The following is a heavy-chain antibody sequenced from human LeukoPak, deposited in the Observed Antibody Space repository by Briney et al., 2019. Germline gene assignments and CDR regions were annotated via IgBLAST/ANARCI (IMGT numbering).Heavy chain of an antibody. D-gene: IGHD6-13*01. CDR2: IIPILGIA. CDR3: AIGGGSSWYYFDY. J-gene: IGHJ4*02. Sequence: SVKVSCKASGGTFSSYAISWVRQAPGQGLEWMGRIIPILGIANYAQKFQGRVTITADKSTSTAYMELSSLRSEHTAVYYCAIGGGSSWYYFDYWGQGTLVTVSS. CDR1: GGTFSSYA. V-gene: IGHV1-69*04.